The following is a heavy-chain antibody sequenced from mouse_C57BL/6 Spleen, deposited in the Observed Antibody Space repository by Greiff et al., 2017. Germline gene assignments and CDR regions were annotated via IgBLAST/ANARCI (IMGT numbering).Heavy chain of an antibody. Sequence: EVKLMESGGGLVKPGGSLKLSCAASGFTFSDYGMHWVRQAPEKGLEWVAYISSGSSTIYYADTVKGRVTISRDNAKNTLFLQMTSLRSEDTAMYYCARKYDNYFDYWGQGTTLTVSS. D-gene: IGHD2-14*01. CDR3: ARKYDNYFDY. J-gene: IGHJ2*01. CDR1: GFTFSDYG. CDR2: ISSGSSTI. V-gene: IGHV5-17*01.